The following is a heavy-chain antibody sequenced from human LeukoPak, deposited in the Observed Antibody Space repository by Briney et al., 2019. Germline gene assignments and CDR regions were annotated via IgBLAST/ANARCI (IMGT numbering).Heavy chain of an antibody. J-gene: IGHJ4*02. CDR3: ARAGQIIVGATSLDY. D-gene: IGHD1-26*01. V-gene: IGHV3-30-3*01. Sequence: GGSLRLSCAASGFTFSSYALHWVRQAPGKGLEWVAVISYDGSNKYYADSVKGRFTISRDNSKNTLHLQMNSLRAEDTAVYYCARAGQIIVGATSLDYWGQGTLVTVSS. CDR1: GFTFSSYA. CDR2: ISYDGSNK.